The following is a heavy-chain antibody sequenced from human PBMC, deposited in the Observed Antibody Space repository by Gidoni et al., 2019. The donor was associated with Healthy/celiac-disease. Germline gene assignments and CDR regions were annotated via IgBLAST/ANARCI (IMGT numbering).Heavy chain of an antibody. CDR2: INSDGSST. CDR1: GFTFRSYW. CDR3: ARGQGESITIFGVVISGYGMDV. V-gene: IGHV3-74*01. J-gene: IGHJ6*02. D-gene: IGHD3-3*01. Sequence: EVQLVESGGGLVQPGGSLRLSCAASGFTFRSYWMHWVRQAPGKGLVWVSRINSDGSSTSYADSVKGRFTISRDNAKNTLYLQMNSLRAEDTAVYYCARGQGESITIFGVVISGYGMDVWGQGTTVTVSS.